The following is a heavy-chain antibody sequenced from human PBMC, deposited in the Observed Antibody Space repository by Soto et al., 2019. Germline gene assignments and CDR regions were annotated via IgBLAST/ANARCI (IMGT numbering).Heavy chain of an antibody. CDR2: TNPSGGST. J-gene: IGHJ6*02. D-gene: IGHD3-3*01. CDR3: ARDRRKVTIFGVVSRYYYYGMDV. V-gene: IGHV1-46*01. Sequence: VKVSCKASGYTFTSYYMHWVRQAPGQGLEWMGITNPSGGSTSYAQKFQGRVTMTRDTSTSTVYMELSSLRSEDTAVYYCARDRRKVTIFGVVSRYYYYGMDVWGQGTTVTVSS. CDR1: GYTFTSYY.